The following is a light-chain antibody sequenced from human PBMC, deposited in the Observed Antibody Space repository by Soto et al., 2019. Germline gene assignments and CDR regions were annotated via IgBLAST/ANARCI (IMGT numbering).Light chain of an antibody. CDR1: SGSIASNY. V-gene: IGLV6-57*04. CDR3: QSYDSSLSGWV. CDR2: EDN. Sequence: NFMLTQPHSVSESPGKTVTISCTRSSGSIASNYVQWYQQRPGSAPTPVIYEDNERPSGVPDRFSGSKSGTSASLAISGLQAEDEADYYCQSYDSSLSGWVFGGGTQLTVL. J-gene: IGLJ3*02.